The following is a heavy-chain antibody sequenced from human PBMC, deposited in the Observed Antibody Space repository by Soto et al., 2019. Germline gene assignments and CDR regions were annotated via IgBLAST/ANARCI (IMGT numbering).Heavy chain of an antibody. V-gene: IGHV1-69*02. J-gene: IGHJ6*02. D-gene: IGHD5-12*01. Sequence: QVQLVQSGAEVKKPGSSVKVSCKASGGTFSSYTISWVRQAPGQGLEWMGRIIPILGIANYAQKFQGRVTITADKSTSTAYMELSSLRSEDTAVYYCARGALKRRGYSGYDNYYYYGMDVWGQGTTVTVSS. CDR3: ARGALKRRGYSGYDNYYYYGMDV. CDR1: GGTFSSYT. CDR2: IIPILGIA.